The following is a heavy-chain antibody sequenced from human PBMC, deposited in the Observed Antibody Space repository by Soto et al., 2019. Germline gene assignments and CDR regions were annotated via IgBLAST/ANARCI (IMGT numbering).Heavy chain of an antibody. CDR2: IKSDGTTT. J-gene: IGHJ4*02. V-gene: IGHV3-74*01. Sequence: EVQLVETGGGLVQPGGSLRLSCAASGFTFNNNWMHWVRQAPGKGLVWISRIKSDGTTTTYADFVKGRFIISRDNANNTVYLQVNSLGGEDTAVYYCTRGGATGAGIYHFENWGQGTLVTVSS. D-gene: IGHD3-10*01. CDR3: TRGGATGAGIYHFEN. CDR1: GFTFNNNW.